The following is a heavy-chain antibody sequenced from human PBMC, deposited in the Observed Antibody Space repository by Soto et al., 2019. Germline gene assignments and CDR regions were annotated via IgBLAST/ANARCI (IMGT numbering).Heavy chain of an antibody. V-gene: IGHV3-7*01. CDR3: AREELGEVAALDY. D-gene: IGHD2-15*01. CDR1: GFTFSSYW. J-gene: IGHJ4*02. CDR2: IIQDGSEK. Sequence: PGGSLRLSCAASGFTFSSYWMSWVRQAPGKGLEWVANIIQDGSEKHYVDSVKGRFTISRDNAKNSLHLQMNNLRADDTAVYYCAREELGEVAALDYWGQGTMVTVSS.